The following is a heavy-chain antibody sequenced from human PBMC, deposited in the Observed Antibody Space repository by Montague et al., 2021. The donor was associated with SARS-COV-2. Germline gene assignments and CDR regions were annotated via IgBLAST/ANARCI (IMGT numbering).Heavy chain of an antibody. CDR3: ARGNTWEGYSYGFDY. D-gene: IGHD5-18*01. J-gene: IGHJ4*02. CDR1: GFSLSTSGMC. V-gene: IGHV4-61*08. CDR2: IYYSGST. Sequence: LVKPTQTLTLTCTFSGFSLSTSGMCVNWIRQPPGKGLEWIGYIYYSGSTNYNPSLKSRVTISVDTSKNQFSLKLSSVTAADTAVYYCARGNTWEGYSYGFDYWGQGTLVTVSS.